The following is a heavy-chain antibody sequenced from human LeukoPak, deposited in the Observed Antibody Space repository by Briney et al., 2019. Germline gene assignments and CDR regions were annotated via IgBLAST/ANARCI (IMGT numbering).Heavy chain of an antibody. CDR1: GFTFSSYG. CDR3: AKNVGAIDYYYYYMDV. D-gene: IGHD2-2*02. Sequence: SGGSLRLSCAASGFTFSSYGMHWVRQAPGKGLEWVAFIRYDGSNKYYADSVKGRFTISRDNSKNTLYLQMNSLRAEDTAVYYCAKNVGAIDYYYYYMDVWGKGTTVTVSS. J-gene: IGHJ6*03. V-gene: IGHV3-30*02. CDR2: IRYDGSNK.